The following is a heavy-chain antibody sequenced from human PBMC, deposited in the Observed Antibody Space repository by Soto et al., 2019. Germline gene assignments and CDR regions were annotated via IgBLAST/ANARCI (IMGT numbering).Heavy chain of an antibody. J-gene: IGHJ5*02. Sequence: QVQLVQSGAEVKKPGASVMVSCKASGYTFTSYGISWVRQAPGQGLELMGWISAYNGNTNYAQKLQGRVTMTTDTSTSTAYMEQRSLRSDDTAVYYCARDRGYNWNYGWFDPWGQGTLVTVSS. V-gene: IGHV1-18*01. CDR1: GYTFTSYG. D-gene: IGHD1-7*01. CDR3: ARDRGYNWNYGWFDP. CDR2: ISAYNGNT.